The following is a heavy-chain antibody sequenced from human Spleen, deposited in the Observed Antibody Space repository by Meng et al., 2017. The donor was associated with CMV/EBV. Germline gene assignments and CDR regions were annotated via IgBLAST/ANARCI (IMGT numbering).Heavy chain of an antibody. CDR2: IFYSGTT. J-gene: IGHJ4*02. CDR3: ARGLPYTWNAQYFDY. D-gene: IGHD1-1*01. CDR1: GGSISTYY. V-gene: IGHV4-59*01. Sequence: SETLSLTCTVSGGSISTYYWSWIRQPPGKELEWIGYIFYSGTTNYNPSLKGRVTISVDTSKNQFSLKLSSVTAADTAVYYCARGLPYTWNAQYFDYWGQGTLVTVSS.